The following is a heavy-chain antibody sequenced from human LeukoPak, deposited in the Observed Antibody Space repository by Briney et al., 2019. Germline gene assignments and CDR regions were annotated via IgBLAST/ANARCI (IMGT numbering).Heavy chain of an antibody. CDR1: GDSIISSNR. V-gene: IGHV4-4*02. D-gene: IGHD5-18*01. CDR2: IHHSGSA. CDR3: ARAGYTYPYYFDY. Sequence: SGTLSLTCTVSGDSIISSNRWNWVSQSPGKGLELIGEIHHSGSANYNPSLKSRVIMSVDKSKNQFSLKLTSVTAADTAVYFCARAGYTYPYYFDYWGQGTLVTVSS. J-gene: IGHJ4*02.